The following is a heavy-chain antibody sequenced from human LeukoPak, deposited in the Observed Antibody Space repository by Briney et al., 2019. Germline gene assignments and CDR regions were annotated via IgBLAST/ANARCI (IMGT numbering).Heavy chain of an antibody. Sequence: ASVKVSCTASGYTFTSYYMHWVRQAPGQGLEWMGIINPSGGSTSYAQKFQGRVTMTRDTSTSTVYMELSSLRSEDTAVYYCARGIDTAMVTWEKDYYDSSGYHYFDYWGQGTLVTVSS. J-gene: IGHJ4*02. CDR1: GYTFTSYY. CDR2: INPSGGST. CDR3: ARGIDTAMVTWEKDYYDSSGYHYFDY. D-gene: IGHD3-22*01. V-gene: IGHV1-46*01.